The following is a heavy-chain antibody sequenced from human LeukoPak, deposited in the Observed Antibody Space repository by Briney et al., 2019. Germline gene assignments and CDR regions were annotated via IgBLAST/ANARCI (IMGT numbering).Heavy chain of an antibody. D-gene: IGHD6-19*01. CDR3: AREPGRYSSGWYHYYYGMDV. J-gene: IGHJ6*02. V-gene: IGHV3-23*01. CDR2: LIENGATT. Sequence: GGSLRLSCAASGFTFSSHAMSWVRRAPGKGLEWVSGLIENGATTYYADSVKGQFTISRDNSRNTMYLQMNSLRAEDTAVYYCAREPGRYSSGWYHYYYGMDVWGQGTTVTVSS. CDR1: GFTFSSHA.